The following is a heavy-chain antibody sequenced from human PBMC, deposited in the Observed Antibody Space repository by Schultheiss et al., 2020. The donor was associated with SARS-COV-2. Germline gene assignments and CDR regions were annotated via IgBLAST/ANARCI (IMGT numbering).Heavy chain of an antibody. Sequence: GGSLRLSCAASGFTFSSYGMHWVRQAPGKGLEWVAFIRYDGSNKYYADSVKGRFTISRDNSKNTLYLQMNSLRAEDTAVYYCAKEFAVGINSFSFFDYWGQGTLVTVSS. V-gene: IGHV3-30*02. CDR3: AKEFAVGINSFSFFDY. CDR2: IRYDGSNK. D-gene: IGHD4-23*01. CDR1: GFTFSSYG. J-gene: IGHJ4*02.